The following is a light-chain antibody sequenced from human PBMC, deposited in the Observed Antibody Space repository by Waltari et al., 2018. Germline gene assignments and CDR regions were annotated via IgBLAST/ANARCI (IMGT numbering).Light chain of an antibody. V-gene: IGKV3-11*01. CDR3: QQRSNWPRMYT. Sequence: EIVLPQSPATLSLSPGERATLSCRASQSVSSYLAWYQQKPGQAPRLLIYDASNRATGIPARFSGSGSGTDFTLTISSLEPEDFAVYYCQQRSNWPRMYTFGQGTKLEIK. CDR2: DAS. J-gene: IGKJ2*01. CDR1: QSVSSY.